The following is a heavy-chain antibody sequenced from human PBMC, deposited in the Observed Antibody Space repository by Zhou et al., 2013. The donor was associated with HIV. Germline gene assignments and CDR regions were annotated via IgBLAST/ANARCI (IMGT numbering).Heavy chain of an antibody. CDR1: GHTFTSYY. V-gene: IGHV1-46*01. D-gene: IGHD6-19*01. CDR3: ARGYGWSSSDWYAGAFDI. J-gene: IGHJ3*02. CDR2: INPSGGST. Sequence: QVQLVQSGAEVKKPGASVKVSCKASGHTFTSYYMHWVRQAPGQGLEWMGIINPSGGSTSYAQKFQGRVTMTRDTSTSTVYMELSSLRSEDTAVYYCARGYGWSSSDWYAGAFDIWGQGTMVTVSS.